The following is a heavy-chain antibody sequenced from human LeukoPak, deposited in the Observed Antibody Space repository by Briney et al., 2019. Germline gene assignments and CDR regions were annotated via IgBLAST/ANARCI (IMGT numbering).Heavy chain of an antibody. J-gene: IGHJ3*02. CDR1: GFTSSDYY. Sequence: PGGSLRLSCAASGFTSSDYYMSWIRQAPGKGLEWVSYISSSGSTIYYADSVKDRFTISRDNANNSLYLQMNSLRAEDTAVYYCALYYYGSGSCPFDIWGQGTMVTVSS. CDR3: ALYYYGSGSCPFDI. V-gene: IGHV3-11*01. CDR2: ISSSGSTI. D-gene: IGHD3-10*01.